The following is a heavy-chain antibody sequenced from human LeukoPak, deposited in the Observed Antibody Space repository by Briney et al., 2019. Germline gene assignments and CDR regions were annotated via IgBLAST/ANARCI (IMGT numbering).Heavy chain of an antibody. J-gene: IGHJ4*02. CDR3: ARDYYDSSGSQPYFDY. CDR2: IYHSGST. Sequence: SETLSLTCAVSGGSISSSNWWSWVRLPPGKGLEWIGEIYHSGSTNYNPSLKSRVTISVDKSKNQFSLKLSSVTAADTAVYYCARDYYDSSGSQPYFDYWGQGTLVTVSS. CDR1: GGSISSSNW. V-gene: IGHV4-4*02. D-gene: IGHD3-22*01.